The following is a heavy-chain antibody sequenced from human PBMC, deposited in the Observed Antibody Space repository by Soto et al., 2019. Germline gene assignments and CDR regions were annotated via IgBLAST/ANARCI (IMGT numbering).Heavy chain of an antibody. J-gene: IGHJ4*02. D-gene: IGHD3-10*01. V-gene: IGHV3-30-3*01. Sequence: QVQLVESGGGVVQPGRSLRLSCAASGFTFSSYAMHWVRQAPGKGLEWVAVISYDGSNKYYADSVKGRFTISRDNSKNTLYLQMNSLRAEDTAVYYCARDSGLRYFMYYFDYWDQGTLVTVSS. CDR3: ARDSGLRYFMYYFDY. CDR1: GFTFSSYA. CDR2: ISYDGSNK.